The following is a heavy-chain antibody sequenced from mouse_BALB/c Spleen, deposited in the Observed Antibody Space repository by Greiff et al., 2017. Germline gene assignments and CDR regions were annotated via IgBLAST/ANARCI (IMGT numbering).Heavy chain of an antibody. J-gene: IGHJ2*01. CDR2: IRNKANGYTT. CDR1: GFTFTDYY. D-gene: IGHD1-1*01. V-gene: IGHV7-3*02. Sequence: EVQLVESGGGLVQPGGSLRLSCATSGFTFTDYYMSWVRQPPGKALEWLGFIRNKANGYTTEYSASVKGRFTISRDNSQSILYLQMNTLRAEDSATYYCARGYYYGSSYVDYWGQGTTLTVSS. CDR3: ARGYYYGSSYVDY.